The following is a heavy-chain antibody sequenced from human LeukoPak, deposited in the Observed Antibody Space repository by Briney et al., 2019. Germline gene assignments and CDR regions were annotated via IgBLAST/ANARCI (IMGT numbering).Heavy chain of an antibody. Sequence: GRSLRLSCAASGFTFSSYGMHWVRQAPGKGLEWVAVISYDGSNKYYADSVKGRFTISRDNSKNTLYLQMNSLRAEDTAVYYCYRESPAQQGDHWGQGTLVTVSS. D-gene: IGHD6-13*01. J-gene: IGHJ4*02. CDR1: GFTFSSYG. CDR2: ISYDGSNK. V-gene: IGHV3-30*03. CDR3: YRESPAQQGDH.